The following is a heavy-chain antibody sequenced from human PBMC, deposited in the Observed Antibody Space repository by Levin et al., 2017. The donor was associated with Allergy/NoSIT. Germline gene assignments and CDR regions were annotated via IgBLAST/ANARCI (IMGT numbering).Heavy chain of an antibody. J-gene: IGHJ4*02. D-gene: IGHD4-11*01. CDR1: GFTFDDYA. CDR3: AKGDLSTVNPKFDY. Sequence: PGGSLRLSCAASGFTFDDYAMHWVRQAPGKGLEWVSGISWSSGTIDYADSVKGRFTISRDNAKNALYLQMNSLRPEDTALYYCAKGDLSTVNPKFDYWGQGTLVTVSS. V-gene: IGHV3-9*01. CDR2: ISWSSGTI.